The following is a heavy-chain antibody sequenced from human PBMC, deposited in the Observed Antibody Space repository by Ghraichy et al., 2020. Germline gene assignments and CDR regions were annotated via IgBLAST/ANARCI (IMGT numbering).Heavy chain of an antibody. J-gene: IGHJ4*02. V-gene: IGHV4-34*01. CDR1: GVSFTDHY. CDR2: YNHIGGI. CDR3: VTSKWFGKFPDY. D-gene: IGHD3-10*01. Sequence: SQTLSLTCAVYGVSFTDHYWTWIRQSPGKGLEWIGEYNHIGGIKYNPSLSRRVSISLDTSNREVSLKVSPVSAADTPVYYCVTSKWFGKFPDYWGQGTLVTVSS.